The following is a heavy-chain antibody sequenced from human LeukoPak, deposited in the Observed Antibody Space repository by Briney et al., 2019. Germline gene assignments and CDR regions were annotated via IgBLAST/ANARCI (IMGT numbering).Heavy chain of an antibody. Sequence: PGRSLRLSCAASGFTFSSYAMHWVRQAPGKGLEWVAGATYDGSNKYYADSVKGRLTISRDNSKNTLYLQMNSLRAEDTAGFYFSKGNRSFGSGSYRWFYPWGQGTLATVSS. CDR1: GFTFSSYA. CDR2: ATYDGSNK. D-gene: IGHD3-10*01. CDR3: SKGNRSFGSGSYRWFYP. J-gene: IGHJ5*02. V-gene: IGHV3-30*04.